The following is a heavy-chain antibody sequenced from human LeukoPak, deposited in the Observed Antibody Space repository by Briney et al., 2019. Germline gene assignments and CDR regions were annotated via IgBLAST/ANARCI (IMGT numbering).Heavy chain of an antibody. Sequence: GGSLRLSCAASGFTFSRHWMSWVRQAPGKGLEWVASIKQDRSEKYYVDSVKGRLTISRDNAKNSLYLQMNSLRAEDTAVYYCARVKSGFDPWGQGTLVTVSS. CDR3: ARVKSGFDP. J-gene: IGHJ5*02. V-gene: IGHV3-7*01. CDR1: GFTFSRHW. CDR2: IKQDRSEK.